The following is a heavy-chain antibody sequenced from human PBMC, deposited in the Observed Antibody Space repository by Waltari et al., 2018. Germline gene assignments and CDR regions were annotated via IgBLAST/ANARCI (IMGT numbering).Heavy chain of an antibody. V-gene: IGHV4-39*07. CDR2: VYYGGTT. J-gene: IGHJ5*02. CDR1: GGSITSSSYY. D-gene: IGHD1-7*01. Sequence: QLQLQESGPGLVRPSETLSLTWTVPGGSITSSSYYWGWIRQAPGGALEWIGNVYYGGTTYSSPSLQSRVTMSIDTSKNQFSLNLRSVTAADTAIYYCVKVVVPTTLTWFDPWGQGTLVTVSS. CDR3: VKVVVPTTLTWFDP.